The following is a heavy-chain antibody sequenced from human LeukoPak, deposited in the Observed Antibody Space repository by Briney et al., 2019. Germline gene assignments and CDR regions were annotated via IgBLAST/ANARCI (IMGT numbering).Heavy chain of an antibody. CDR1: RYTFTGYY. D-gene: IGHD4-17*01. CDR3: ARAQTTVTDY. J-gene: IGHJ4*02. Sequence: ASVKVSCKASRYTFTGYYMHWVRQAPGQGLEWLGWIIPNSGGTHYAQKFQGRVTMTRDTSISTAYMELSSLRSDDTAVYYCARAQTTVTDYWGQGTLVTVFS. CDR2: IIPNSGGT. V-gene: IGHV1-2*02.